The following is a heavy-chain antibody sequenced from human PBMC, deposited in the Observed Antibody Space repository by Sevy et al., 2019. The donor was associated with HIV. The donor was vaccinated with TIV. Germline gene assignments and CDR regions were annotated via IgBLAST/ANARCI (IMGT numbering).Heavy chain of an antibody. CDR1: GFTFILYA. D-gene: IGHD2-21*02. CDR2: ISYSGTNK. J-gene: IGHJ4*02. V-gene: IGHV3-30-3*01. Sequence: GETLKISCAASGFTFILYAIQWVRQAPGKGLEWVALISYSGTNKYHADSVKGRFTISRDDSKNTAYLQMNNLRTDDTAVYYCARVAVEYCTDDCYHRFDYWGQGTQVTVSS. CDR3: ARVAVEYCTDDCYHRFDY.